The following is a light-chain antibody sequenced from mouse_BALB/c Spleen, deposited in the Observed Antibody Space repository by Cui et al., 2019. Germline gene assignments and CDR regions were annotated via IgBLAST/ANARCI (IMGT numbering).Light chain of an antibody. CDR3: QQWSRNPLFT. V-gene: IGKV4-68*01. CDR2: LTS. Sequence: QIVLTQSPALMSASPGEKVTMTCSASSSVSYMYWYQQKPRSSPKPWIYLTSNLASGVPARFSGSGSGTSYSLTISSMEAEDAATYYCQQWSRNPLFTFGSGTKLEIK. J-gene: IGKJ4*01. CDR1: SSVSY.